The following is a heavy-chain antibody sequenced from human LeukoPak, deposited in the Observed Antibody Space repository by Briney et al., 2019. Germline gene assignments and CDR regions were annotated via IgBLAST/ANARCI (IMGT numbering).Heavy chain of an antibody. CDR1: GFTFSSYG. J-gene: IGHJ5*02. V-gene: IGHV3-33*01. CDR3: ARDHPSTAFDP. CDR2: IWYDGSNK. Sequence: PGGSLRLSCAASGFTFSSYGMHWVRQAPGKGLEWVAVIWYDGSNKYYADSVKGRFTISRDNSKNTLYLQMNSLRAEDTAVYYCARDHPSTAFDPWGRGTLVTVSS.